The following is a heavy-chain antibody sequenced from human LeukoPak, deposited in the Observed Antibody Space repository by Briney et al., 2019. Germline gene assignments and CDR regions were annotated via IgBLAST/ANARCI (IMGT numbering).Heavy chain of an antibody. CDR1: GFTFSNYG. J-gene: IGHJ4*02. V-gene: IGHV3-33*01. CDR3: ARDKGVGATNYFDY. Sequence: GGSLRLSCAASGFTFSNYGMHWVRQPPGKGLEWVAVIWYDGSNKYYAASVKGRFTISRDNSKNTLYLQMNSLRAEDTAVYYCARDKGVGATNYFDYWGQGTLVTVSS. CDR2: IWYDGSNK. D-gene: IGHD1-26*01.